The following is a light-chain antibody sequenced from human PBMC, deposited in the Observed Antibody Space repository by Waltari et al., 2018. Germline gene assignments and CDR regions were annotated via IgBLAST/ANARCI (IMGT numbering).Light chain of an antibody. CDR1: QDVGTW. CDR2: GAS. J-gene: IGKJ5*01. V-gene: IGKV1D-12*01. Sequence: DIQMTQSPSSLSASVGDRVSITCRASQDVGTWLAWYQQKPGKVPKLLIYGASSLQSGVPSRFSGSGSGTDFTLTISSLQPEDFAVYFCQQASSFPITFGQGTRLEIK. CDR3: QQASSFPIT.